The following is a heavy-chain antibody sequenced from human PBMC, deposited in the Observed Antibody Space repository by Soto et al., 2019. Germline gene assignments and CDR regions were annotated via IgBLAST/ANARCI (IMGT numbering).Heavy chain of an antibody. CDR3: ARELLTAGSIRWLDP. D-gene: IGHD6-13*01. CDR1: GFTFSSYW. J-gene: IGHJ5*02. Sequence: GGSLRLSCAASGFTFSSYWMHWVRQAPGKGLVWVSRINSDGSSTSYADSVKGRFTISRDNAKNTLYLQMSSLRAEDTAVYYCARELLTAGSIRWLDPWGQGTLVTVSS. CDR2: INSDGSST. V-gene: IGHV3-74*01.